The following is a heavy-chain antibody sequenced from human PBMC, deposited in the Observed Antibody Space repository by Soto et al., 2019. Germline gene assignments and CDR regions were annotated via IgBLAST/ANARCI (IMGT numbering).Heavy chain of an antibody. J-gene: IGHJ4*02. CDR2: IYYSGST. CDR3: ASQTNYDILTGPQYDY. D-gene: IGHD3-9*01. V-gene: IGHV4-59*01. CDR1: GGSISSYY. Sequence: PSETLSLTCTVSGGSISSYYWSWIRQPPGKGLEWIGYIYYSGSTNYNPSLKSRVTISVDTSKNQFSLNLSSVTAADTAVYYCASQTNYDILTGPQYDYWGQGTLVTVSS.